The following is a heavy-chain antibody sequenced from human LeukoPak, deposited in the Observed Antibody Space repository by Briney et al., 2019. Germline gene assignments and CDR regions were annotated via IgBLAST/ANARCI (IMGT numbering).Heavy chain of an antibody. Sequence: SETLSLTCTVSGGSFSTSYWSWIRQFPGKGLEWIGYIYYSGSTNYNPSLQSRVTISVDTSKNQFPLKLSSVTAADTAVYYCARGERGYSYGKGGYYYGMDVWGQGTTVTVSS. CDR3: ARGERGYSYGKGGYYYGMDV. J-gene: IGHJ6*02. D-gene: IGHD5-18*01. V-gene: IGHV4-59*01. CDR1: GGSFSTSY. CDR2: IYYSGST.